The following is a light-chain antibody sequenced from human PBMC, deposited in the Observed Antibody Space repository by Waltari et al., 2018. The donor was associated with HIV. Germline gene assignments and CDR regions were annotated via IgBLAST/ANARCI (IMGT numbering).Light chain of an antibody. Sequence: QSALTQPASVSGSPGQSITISCTGTSSDVVSYDLVPWYQQYPGKAPKFIIFEVIKRPSGVSNRFSGSKSGNTASLTISGLQAEDEADYYCCSYAGINTWMFGGGTKLTVL. CDR1: SSDVVSYDL. V-gene: IGLV2-23*02. J-gene: IGLJ3*02. CDR2: EVI. CDR3: CSYAGINTWM.